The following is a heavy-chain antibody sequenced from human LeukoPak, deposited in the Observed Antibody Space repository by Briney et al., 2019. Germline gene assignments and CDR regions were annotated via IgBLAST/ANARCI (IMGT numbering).Heavy chain of an antibody. J-gene: IGHJ4*02. CDR2: IKSKTDGGTT. D-gene: IGHD6-19*01. Sequence: GGSLRLSCAASGFTFSSYSMNWVRQAPGKGLEWVGRIKSKTDGGTTDYAAPVKGRFTISRDDSKNTLYLQMNSLKTEDTAVYYCTTGYIAVAGTSHYFDYWGQGTLVTVSS. V-gene: IGHV3-15*07. CDR1: GFTFSSYS. CDR3: TTGYIAVAGTSHYFDY.